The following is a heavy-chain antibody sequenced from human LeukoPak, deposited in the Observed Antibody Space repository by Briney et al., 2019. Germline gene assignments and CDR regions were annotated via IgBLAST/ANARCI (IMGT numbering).Heavy chain of an antibody. CDR1: GGSISSSNW. V-gene: IGHV4-4*02. CDR2: IYHSGST. D-gene: IGHD2-2*02. J-gene: IGHJ5*02. CDR3: ARAESYCSTTSCYTNWFDP. Sequence: PSGTLSLTCAVSGGSISSSNWWSWVRQPPGKGLEWIGEIYHSGSTNYNPSLKSRVTISVDKSKNHFSLKLSSVTAADTAVYYCARAESYCSTTSCYTNWFDPWGQGTLVTVSS.